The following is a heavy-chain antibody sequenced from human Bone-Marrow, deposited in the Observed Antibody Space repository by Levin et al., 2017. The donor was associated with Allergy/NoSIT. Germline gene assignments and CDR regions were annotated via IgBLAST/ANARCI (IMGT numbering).Heavy chain of an antibody. Sequence: QTGGSLRLSCAASGFTFSGYAMNWVRQAPGKGLEWVSGISGSGVNTYYADSVKGRFTISRDNSKNTLFLQMNSLRAEDTALYYCAKGRDSSGYYAPWELDYWGQGTLVTVSS. J-gene: IGHJ4*02. CDR3: AKGRDSSGYYAPWELDY. CDR2: ISGSGVNT. V-gene: IGHV3-23*01. CDR1: GFTFSGYA. D-gene: IGHD3-22*01.